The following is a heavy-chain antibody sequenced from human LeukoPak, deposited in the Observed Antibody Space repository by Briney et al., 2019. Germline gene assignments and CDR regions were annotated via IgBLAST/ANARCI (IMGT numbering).Heavy chain of an antibody. CDR2: ISSSGSTI. V-gene: IGHV3-11*04. D-gene: IGHD1-26*01. CDR1: GFTFSDYY. Sequence: PGGSLRLSCAASGFTFSDYYMSWIRQAPGKGLEWVSYISSSGSTIYYADSVKGRFTISRDNAKNSLYLQMNSLRAEDTAVYYCARDDIVGAMSPSSVDYWGQGTLVTVSS. J-gene: IGHJ4*02. CDR3: ARDDIVGAMSPSSVDY.